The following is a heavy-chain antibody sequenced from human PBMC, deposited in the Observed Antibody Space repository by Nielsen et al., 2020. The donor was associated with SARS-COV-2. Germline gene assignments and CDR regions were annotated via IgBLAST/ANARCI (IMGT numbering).Heavy chain of an antibody. V-gene: IGHV3-30*03. Sequence: VRQAPGKGLEWVAVISYDGSNKYYADSVKGRFTISRDNSKNTLYLQMNSLRAEDTAVYYCARGSRKQWRYDAFDIWGQGTMVTVSS. J-gene: IGHJ3*02. CDR3: ARGSRKQWRYDAFDI. D-gene: IGHD6-19*01. CDR2: ISYDGSNK.